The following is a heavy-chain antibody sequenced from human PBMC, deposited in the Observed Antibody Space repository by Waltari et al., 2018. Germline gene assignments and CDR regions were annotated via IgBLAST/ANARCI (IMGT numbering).Heavy chain of an antibody. CDR2: ISWNRGSI. J-gene: IGHJ4*02. CDR3: AKDRGGSYRYEFYFDY. V-gene: IGHV3-9*01. CDR1: GFTFDDYA. D-gene: IGHD3-16*02. Sequence: EVQLVESGGGLVQPGRSLRLSCAASGFTFDDYAMHWVRQAPGKGLERVSGISWNRGSICYSYSFKGRFTISRDNATNSLYLQMNSLRAEDTALYYCAKDRGGSYRYEFYFDYWGQGTLVTVSS.